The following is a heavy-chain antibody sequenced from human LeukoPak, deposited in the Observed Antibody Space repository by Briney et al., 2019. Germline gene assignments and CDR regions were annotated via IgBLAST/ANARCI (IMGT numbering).Heavy chain of an antibody. Sequence: GASVKVSCKVSGYTLTELSMHWVRQAPGKGLEWMGGFDPEDSETIYAQKFQGRVTMTEDTSTDTAYMGLSSLRSEDTAVYYCATATLINYYGSGSYSYWGQGTLVAVSS. CDR2: FDPEDSET. CDR1: GYTLTELS. CDR3: ATATLINYYGSGSYSY. V-gene: IGHV1-24*01. D-gene: IGHD3-10*01. J-gene: IGHJ4*02.